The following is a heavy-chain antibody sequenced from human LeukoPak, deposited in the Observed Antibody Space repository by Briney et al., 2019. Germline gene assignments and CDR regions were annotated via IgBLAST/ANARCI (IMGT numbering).Heavy chain of an antibody. Sequence: GRSLRLSCAASGFTFDDYAMHWVRQAPGKGLEWVSGISRNSGSIGYADSVKGRFTISRDNAKNSLYLQMNSLRAEDTALYYCAKDISYYDSSGYALDYWGQGTLVTVSS. J-gene: IGHJ4*02. CDR1: GFTFDDYA. CDR2: ISRNSGSI. CDR3: AKDISYYDSSGYALDY. D-gene: IGHD3-22*01. V-gene: IGHV3-9*01.